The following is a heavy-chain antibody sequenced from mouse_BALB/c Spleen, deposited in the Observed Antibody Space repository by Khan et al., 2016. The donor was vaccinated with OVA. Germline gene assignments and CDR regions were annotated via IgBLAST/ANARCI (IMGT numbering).Heavy chain of an antibody. Sequence: QVQLQQSGAELVRPGVSVKISCKGSGYTFTDFTIHWVKQSHALSLEWIGVISTYYGDVTYNQKFKGKATMTVDKSSSTTYMELARLTSEESALYYWTRGGGGSRFAYWGQGTLVTVSA. V-gene: IGHV1S137*01. CDR1: GYTFTDFT. CDR3: TRGGGGSRFAY. CDR2: ISTYYGDV. J-gene: IGHJ3*01.